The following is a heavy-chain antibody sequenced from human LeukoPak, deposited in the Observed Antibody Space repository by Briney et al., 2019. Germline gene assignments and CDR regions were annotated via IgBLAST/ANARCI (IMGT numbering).Heavy chain of an antibody. V-gene: IGHV3-33*01. J-gene: IGHJ4*02. D-gene: IGHD1-20*01. Sequence: PGRSLRLSCAASGFTFSSYGMHWVRQAPGKGLGWVAVIWYDGSNKYYADSVKGRFTISRDNSKNTLYLQMNSLRAEDTAVYYCARSVTGTNYFDYWGQGTLVTVSS. CDR3: ARSVTGTNYFDY. CDR2: IWYDGSNK. CDR1: GFTFSSYG.